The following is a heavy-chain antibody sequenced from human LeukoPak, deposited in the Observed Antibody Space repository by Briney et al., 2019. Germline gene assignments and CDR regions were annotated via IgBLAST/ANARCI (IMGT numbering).Heavy chain of an antibody. CDR2: IYYSGST. CDR3: ARVRGYGGWFDP. V-gene: IGHV4-30-4*08. Sequence: SQTLSLTCTVSGGSISSGDYYWSWIRQPPGKGLEWIGYIYYSGSTYYNPSLKSRVTISVDTSKNQFSLKLSSVTAADTAVYYCARVRGYGGWFDPWGQGTLVTVSS. CDR1: GGSISSGDYY. D-gene: IGHD2-15*01. J-gene: IGHJ5*02.